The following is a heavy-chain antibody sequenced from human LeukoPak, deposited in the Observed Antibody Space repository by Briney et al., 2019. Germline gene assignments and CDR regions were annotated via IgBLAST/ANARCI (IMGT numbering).Heavy chain of an antibody. J-gene: IGHJ4*02. D-gene: IGHD6-19*01. CDR3: ARDSYSSGVFDY. CDR1: GFTFSSYE. Sequence: QPGGSLRLSCAVSGFTFSSYEMNWVRQAPGKGLEWVSYISSSGSTIYYADSVEGRFTISRDNAKNSLSLQMNSLRAEDTAVYYCARDSYSSGVFDYWGQGTLVTVSS. V-gene: IGHV3-48*03. CDR2: ISSSGSTI.